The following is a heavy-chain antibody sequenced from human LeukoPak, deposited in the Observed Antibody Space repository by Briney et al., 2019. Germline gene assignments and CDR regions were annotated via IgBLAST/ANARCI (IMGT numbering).Heavy chain of an antibody. CDR1: GFTFSSYW. CDR2: INSDRSSI. CDR3: TRGRGVSFDY. J-gene: IGHJ4*02. V-gene: IGHV3-74*01. Sequence: GGSLRLSCTASGFTFSSYWMHWVRQAPGQGVVWISRINSDRSSISYADSVKGRFTISRDNAKNTLYLQMNSLRAEDTAVYYCTRGRGVSFDYWGQGTLVTVSS. D-gene: IGHD3-10*01.